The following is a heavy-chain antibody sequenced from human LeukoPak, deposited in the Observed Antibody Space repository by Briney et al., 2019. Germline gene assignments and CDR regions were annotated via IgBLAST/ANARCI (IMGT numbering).Heavy chain of an antibody. CDR1: GGSISGYY. V-gene: IGHV4-59*08. J-gene: IGHJ4*02. CDR2: IYYSGST. D-gene: IGHD3-9*01. Sequence: SETLSLTCTVSGGSISGYYWSWIRQPPGKGLEWIGYIYYSGSTNYSPSLKSRVTISVDTSKNHFSLRLSSVTAADTAVYYCARHDDISTGLGYWGQGTLVTVSS. CDR3: ARHDDISTGLGY.